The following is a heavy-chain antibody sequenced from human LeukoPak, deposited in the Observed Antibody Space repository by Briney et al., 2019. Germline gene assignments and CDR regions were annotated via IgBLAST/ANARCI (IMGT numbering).Heavy chain of an antibody. Sequence: PGGSLRLSCAASGFNFGGFAMAWVRQTPGRGLEWVSGILASGTTYYADSVKGRFTISRDNSNNILFLQMNSLRVDDTAVYYCARDLTTRIDYWGQGTLVTVSS. CDR3: ARDLTTRIDY. D-gene: IGHD4-11*01. V-gene: IGHV3-23*01. CDR1: GFNFGGFA. CDR2: ILASGTT. J-gene: IGHJ4*02.